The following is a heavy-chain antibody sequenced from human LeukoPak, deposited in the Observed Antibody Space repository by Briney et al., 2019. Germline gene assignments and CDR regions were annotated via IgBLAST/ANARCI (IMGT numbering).Heavy chain of an antibody. V-gene: IGHV3-30*02. CDR3: KTSPSAPFDY. CDR2: IWYDGSKK. CDR1: GFSFSSYG. J-gene: IGHJ4*02. Sequence: GGSLRLSCAASGFSFSSYGMHWVRQAPGKGLEWVAVIWYDGSKKYYADSVKGRFIISRDNSRNTLYLQMSSLRTDDTAVYYCKTSPSAPFDYWGQGTLVTVSS. D-gene: IGHD2-15*01.